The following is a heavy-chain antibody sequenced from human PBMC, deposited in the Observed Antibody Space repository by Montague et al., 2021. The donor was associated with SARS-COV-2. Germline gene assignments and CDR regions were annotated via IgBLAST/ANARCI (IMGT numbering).Heavy chain of an antibody. D-gene: IGHD3-16*01. J-gene: IGHJ6*02. V-gene: IGHV4-59*08. Sequence: SETLSLTCTVSSGSISNYYWSWIRQPPGKGLEWIGFISHTESTNYNPSRGRRVSISIDTSKSQFSLRVRSVAAADTAVYYCARSGQFAYGLDVWGQGTTVTVSS. CDR3: ARSGQFAYGLDV. CDR2: ISHTEST. CDR1: SGSISNYY.